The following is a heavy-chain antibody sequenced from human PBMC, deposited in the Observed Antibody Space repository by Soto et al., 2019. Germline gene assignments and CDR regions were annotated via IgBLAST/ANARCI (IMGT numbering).Heavy chain of an antibody. CDR1: GFTFSSYS. V-gene: IGHV3-21*01. Sequence: GGSLRLSCAASGFTFSSYSMNWVRQAPGKGLEWVSSISSSSSYIYYADSVKGRFTISRDNAKNSLYLQMNSLRAEDTAVYYCASLGTCTNGVCSWGQGTLVTVSS. J-gene: IGHJ5*02. D-gene: IGHD2-8*01. CDR3: ASLGTCTNGVCS. CDR2: ISSSSSYI.